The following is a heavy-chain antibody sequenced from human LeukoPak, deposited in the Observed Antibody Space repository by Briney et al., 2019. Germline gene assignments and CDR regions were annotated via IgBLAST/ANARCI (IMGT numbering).Heavy chain of an antibody. V-gene: IGHV1-8*02. CDR3: ARAPWHYYDSSGKQIDI. CDR1: GYTFTSYG. D-gene: IGHD3-22*01. J-gene: IGHJ3*02. Sequence: GASVKVSYKASGYTFTSYGISWVRQAPGQGLEWMGWMNPNSGNTGCAQKFQGRVTMTRNTSISTAYMELSSLRSEDTAVYYCARAPWHYYDSSGKQIDIWGQGTMVTVSS. CDR2: MNPNSGNT.